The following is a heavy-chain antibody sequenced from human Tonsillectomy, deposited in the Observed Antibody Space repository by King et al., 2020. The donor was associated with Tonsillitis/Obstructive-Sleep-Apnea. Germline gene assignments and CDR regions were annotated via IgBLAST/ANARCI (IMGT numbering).Heavy chain of an antibody. D-gene: IGHD2-2*01. J-gene: IGHJ6*02. Sequence: VQLVESGGGLVQPGRSLRLSCTASGFTFGDYAMSWVRQAPGKGLEWVGFIRSKAYGGTTEYAASVKGRFTISRDDSKSIAYLQMNSLKTEDTAVYYCTIRVVVVPAAPPLRGYGMDVWGQGTTVTVSS. V-gene: IGHV3-49*04. CDR1: GFTFGDYA. CDR3: TIRVVVVPAAPPLRGYGMDV. CDR2: IRSKAYGGTT.